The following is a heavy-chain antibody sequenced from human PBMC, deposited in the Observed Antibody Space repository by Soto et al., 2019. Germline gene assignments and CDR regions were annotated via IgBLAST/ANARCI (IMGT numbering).Heavy chain of an antibody. J-gene: IGHJ6*02. V-gene: IGHV4-30-4*01. CDR1: GGSISSGDYY. D-gene: IGHD3-10*01. CDR3: ARERWFGDYYYGMDV. CDR2: IYYSGST. Sequence: SETLSLTCTVSGGSISSGDYYWSWIRQPTGKGLEWIGYIYYSGSTYSNPSLKSRVTISVDTSKNQFARKLSSVTAADTAVYYCARERWFGDYYYGMDVWGQGTTVTVSS.